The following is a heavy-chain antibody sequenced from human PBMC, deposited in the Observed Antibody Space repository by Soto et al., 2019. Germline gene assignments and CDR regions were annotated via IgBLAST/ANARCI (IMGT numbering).Heavy chain of an antibody. J-gene: IGHJ6*02. D-gene: IGHD1-26*01. CDR3: AKDLAGRGSYYYYYGMDV. V-gene: IGHV3-30*18. Sequence: GGSLRLSCAASGFTFSSYGMHWVRQAPGKELEWVAVISYDGSNKYYADSVKGRFTISRDNSKNTLYLQMNSLRAEDTAVYYCAKDLAGRGSYYYYYGMDVWGQGTTVTVSS. CDR1: GFTFSSYG. CDR2: ISYDGSNK.